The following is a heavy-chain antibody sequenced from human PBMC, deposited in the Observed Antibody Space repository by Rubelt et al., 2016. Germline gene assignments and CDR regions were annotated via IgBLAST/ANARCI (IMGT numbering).Heavy chain of an antibody. CDR2: IYHSVST. J-gene: IGHJ5*02. V-gene: IGHV4-39*01. Sequence: QLHLQESGPGLVKPSETLSLTCTVSGGSISSRTNYWGWIRQPPGKGLEWIGSIYHSVSTYYNPSLKSRVTISVDTSKNQFSLRLSSVPAAATAVYYCARKNNRVRFGETNNWFDPWGQGALVTVSS. CDR3: ARKNNRVRFGETNNWFDP. CDR1: GGSISSRTNY. D-gene: IGHD3-10*01.